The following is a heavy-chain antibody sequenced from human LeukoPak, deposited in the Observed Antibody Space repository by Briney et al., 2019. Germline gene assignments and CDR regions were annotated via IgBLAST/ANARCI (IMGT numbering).Heavy chain of an antibody. V-gene: IGHV3-23*01. D-gene: IGHD3-10*01. J-gene: IGHJ3*02. Sequence: GGSLRLSCEASGFSFSTYAMSWVRQAPGKGLEWVSAISGSGGSTYYADSVKGRFTISRDNSKNTLYLQMNSLRAEDTAVYYCAKDGFGEHRRVDAFDIWGQGTMVTVSS. CDR2: ISGSGGST. CDR1: GFSFSTYA. CDR3: AKDGFGEHRRVDAFDI.